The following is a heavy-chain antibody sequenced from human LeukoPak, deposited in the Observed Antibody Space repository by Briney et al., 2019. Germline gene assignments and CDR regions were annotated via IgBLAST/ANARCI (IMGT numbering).Heavy chain of an antibody. Sequence: GGSLRLSCAASGFTFSNAWMSWVRQAPGKGLEWVGRIKSKTDGGTTDYAAPVKGRFTISRDDSKNTLYLQMNSLRAEDTAVYYCAKGSVVVVTELYYFDYWGQGTLVTVSS. CDR1: GFTFSNAW. D-gene: IGHD2-21*02. CDR2: IKSKTDGGTT. V-gene: IGHV3-15*01. J-gene: IGHJ4*02. CDR3: AKGSVVVVTELYYFDY.